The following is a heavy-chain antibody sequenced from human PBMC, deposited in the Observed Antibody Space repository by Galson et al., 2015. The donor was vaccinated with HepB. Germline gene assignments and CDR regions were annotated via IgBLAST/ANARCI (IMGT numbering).Heavy chain of an antibody. V-gene: IGHV3-9*01. CDR2: ISWNSGTI. J-gene: IGHJ3*01. Sequence: SLRLSCAASGFTFDDYAMHWVRQAPGKGLEWVSYISWNSGTIGYADSVRGRFTISRDNGNNSLYLQMNSLRAEDTALYYCIKEAADDFALSGQGTMVSV. D-gene: IGHD6-13*01. CDR3: IKEAADDFAL. CDR1: GFTFDDYA.